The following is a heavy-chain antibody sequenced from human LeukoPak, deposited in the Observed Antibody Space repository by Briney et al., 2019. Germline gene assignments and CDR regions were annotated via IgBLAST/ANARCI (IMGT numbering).Heavy chain of an antibody. CDR3: ATGLHRGFNY. V-gene: IGHV5-51*01. J-gene: IGHJ4*02. Sequence: GESLKISCKGSGYTFTTYWIGWVRQMPGKGLEWMGIVFPSDSDTRYSPSFQGQVTISADKSISTAYLQWSSLKASDTAMYYCATGLHRGFNYWGQGTLVTVSS. CDR2: VFPSDSDT. CDR1: GYTFTTYW. D-gene: IGHD3-10*01.